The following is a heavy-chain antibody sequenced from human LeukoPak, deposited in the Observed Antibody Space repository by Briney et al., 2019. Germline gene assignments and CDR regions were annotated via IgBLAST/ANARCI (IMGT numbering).Heavy chain of an antibody. CDR2: IYSGGNT. J-gene: IGHJ4*02. D-gene: IGHD2/OR15-2a*01. CDR1: GFTVRSNY. V-gene: IGHV3-66*02. CDR3: ARGEDTRISQIFDY. Sequence: GGSLRLSCAASGFTVRSNYMSWVRQAPGRGLEWVSVIYSGGNTYYADSVKGRFTISRDNSKNTVYLQMNSLRTEDTAVYYCARGEDTRISQIFDYWGQGTLVTVSS.